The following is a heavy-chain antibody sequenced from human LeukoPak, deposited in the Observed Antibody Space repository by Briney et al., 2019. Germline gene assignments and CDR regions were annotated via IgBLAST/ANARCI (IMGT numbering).Heavy chain of an antibody. Sequence: ASVKVSCKASGYTFTTYGINWVRQAPGQGLEWMGIINPSGGSTSYAQKFQGRVTMTRGTSTSTVYMELSSLRSEDTAVYYCARDFGSGYPWGQGTLVTVSS. D-gene: IGHD6-19*01. V-gene: IGHV1-46*01. CDR3: ARDFGSGYP. CDR1: GYTFTTYG. CDR2: INPSGGST. J-gene: IGHJ5*02.